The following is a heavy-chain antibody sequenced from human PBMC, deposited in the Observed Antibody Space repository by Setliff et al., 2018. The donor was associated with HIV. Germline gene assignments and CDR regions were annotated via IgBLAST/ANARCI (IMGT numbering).Heavy chain of an antibody. CDR1: GFTFGEYA. V-gene: IGHV3-23*01. D-gene: IGHD1-26*01. Sequence: PGGSLRLPCTASGFTFGEYAMSWVRQAPGEGLEWGSAILSTGERRFYADAVKGRFTISSDISKNTLYLQMNSLGAEDTAVYYCARLTFPMTQVQALGGAFDIWGQGTMVTVSS. CDR2: ILSTGERR. CDR3: ARLTFPMTQVQALGGAFDI. J-gene: IGHJ3*02.